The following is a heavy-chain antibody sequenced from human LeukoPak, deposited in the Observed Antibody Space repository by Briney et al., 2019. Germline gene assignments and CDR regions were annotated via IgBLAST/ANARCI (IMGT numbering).Heavy chain of an antibody. D-gene: IGHD5-24*01. V-gene: IGHV4-59*11. J-gene: IGHJ4*02. CDR2: IYYSGST. CDR3: ARGEMATIADY. Sequence: SETLSLTCTVSGGSISSHYWSWIRQPPGKGLEWIGYIYYSGSTNYNPSLKSRVTISVDTSKNQFSLKLSSATAADTAVYYCARGEMATIADYWGQGTLVTVSS. CDR1: GGSISSHY.